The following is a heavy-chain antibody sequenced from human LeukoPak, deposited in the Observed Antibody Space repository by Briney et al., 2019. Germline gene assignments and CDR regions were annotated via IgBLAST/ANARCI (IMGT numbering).Heavy chain of an antibody. J-gene: IGHJ4*02. D-gene: IGHD1-26*01. V-gene: IGHV4-61*01. CDR2: IHHSGTT. Sequence: SETLSLTCTFSGGSFSRGRYYWSWTRQPPGKGLEWIGYIHHSGTTNYSPSLKSRVTISVDMSKNQFFLNLTSVTAADTAVYYCARGRLGATYWGQGTLVTVSS. CDR3: ARGRLGATY. CDR1: GGSFSRGRYY.